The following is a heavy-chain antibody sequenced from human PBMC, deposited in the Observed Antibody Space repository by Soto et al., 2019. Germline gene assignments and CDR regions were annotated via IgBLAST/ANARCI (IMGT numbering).Heavy chain of an antibody. CDR3: ARVDRSSWVSY. V-gene: IGHV4-59*01. CDR1: GGSISSYY. CDR2: IYYSGST. Sequence: SETLSLTCTVSGGSISSYYWSWIRQPPGKGLEWIGYIYYSGSTNYNPSLKSRVTISVDTSKNQFSLKLSSVTAADTAVYYCARVDRSSWVSYWGQGTLVTVSS. D-gene: IGHD6-13*01. J-gene: IGHJ4*02.